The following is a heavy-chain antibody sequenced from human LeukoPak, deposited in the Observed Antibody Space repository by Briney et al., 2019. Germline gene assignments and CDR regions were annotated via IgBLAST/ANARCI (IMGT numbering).Heavy chain of an antibody. J-gene: IGHJ4*02. D-gene: IGHD6-13*01. Sequence: GGSLRLSCAASGFTFSNYWMSWVRQAPGKGLEWVANIKHDGSETHYVASVKGRFTISRDNAKKSLDLQMNSLRDEDTAVYYCLTIIEGEQLALDCWGQGTLVTVSS. CDR3: LTIIEGEQLALDC. V-gene: IGHV3-7*02. CDR2: IKHDGSET. CDR1: GFTFSNYW.